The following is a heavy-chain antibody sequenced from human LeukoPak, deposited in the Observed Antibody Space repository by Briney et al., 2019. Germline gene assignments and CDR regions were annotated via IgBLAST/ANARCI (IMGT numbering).Heavy chain of an antibody. CDR1: GGSISIGSYY. CDR3: ARLGSIAAPKGDY. CDR2: IYDSGST. J-gene: IGHJ4*02. V-gene: IGHV4-39*01. D-gene: IGHD6-6*01. Sequence: SETLSLTCTVSGGSISIGSYYLGWIRQPPGKRLEWVGSIYDSGSTYYNPSLKSRVTISVDTSKNQFSLKLSSVTAADTAVYYCARLGSIAAPKGDYWGQGTLVTVSS.